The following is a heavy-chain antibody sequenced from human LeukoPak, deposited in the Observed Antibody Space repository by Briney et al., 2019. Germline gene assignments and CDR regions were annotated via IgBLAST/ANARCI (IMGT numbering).Heavy chain of an antibody. CDR3: ANAVRLCSGLKLGYCSGGSCCNFDY. V-gene: IGHV3-30*02. D-gene: IGHD2-15*01. CDR2: IRYDGSNK. J-gene: IGHJ4*02. Sequence: PGGSLRLSCAAYGFTFSSYGMDWVRQAPGKGMEWVAFIRYDGSNKYYADSVKGRFTISRDNSKNTLYLQMNSLRAEDTAVYYCANAVRLCSGLKLGYCSGGSCCNFDYWGQGTLVTVSS. CDR1: GFTFSSYG.